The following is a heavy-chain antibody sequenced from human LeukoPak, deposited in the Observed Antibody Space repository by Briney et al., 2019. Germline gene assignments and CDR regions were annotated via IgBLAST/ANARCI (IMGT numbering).Heavy chain of an antibody. D-gene: IGHD2-2*01. CDR2: ISSSSSYI. CDR3: ARSGGYCSSTSCYFDY. Sequence: GGSLRLSCAAPGFTFSSYSMNWVRQAPGKGLEWVSSISSSSSYIYYADSGKGRFTISRDNAKNSLYLQMNSLRAEDTAVYYCARSGGYCSSTSCYFDYWGQGTLVTVSS. V-gene: IGHV3-21*01. J-gene: IGHJ4*02. CDR1: GFTFSSYS.